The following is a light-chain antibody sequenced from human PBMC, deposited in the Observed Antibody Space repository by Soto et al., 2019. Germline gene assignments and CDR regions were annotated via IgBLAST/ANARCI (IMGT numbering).Light chain of an antibody. CDR1: SSNIGAGYD. J-gene: IGLJ2*01. CDR3: QSYDISLSGYVI. Sequence: QSVLTQPPSVSGAPGQRVTISCTGSSSNIGAGYDVHWYQQLPGTAPKLLIYGNSNRPSGVSDRFSGSKSGTSASLVIAGLQAEDEADYYCQSYDISLSGYVIFGGGTKLTVL. V-gene: IGLV1-40*01. CDR2: GNS.